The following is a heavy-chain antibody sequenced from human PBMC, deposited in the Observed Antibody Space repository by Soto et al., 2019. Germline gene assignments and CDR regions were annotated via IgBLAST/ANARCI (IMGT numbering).Heavy chain of an antibody. Sequence: PGESLKISCKGSGYIFTDHCIVWVRQMAGKGLEWVGIICPGYSNIIYSPSVQGQVTISADMSISTAYLQWSSLKASDTAIYYCARTAAAGKYYYGMDVWGQGTTVTVS. V-gene: IGHV5-51*01. CDR3: ARTAAAGKYYYGMDV. J-gene: IGHJ6*02. D-gene: IGHD6-13*01. CDR1: GYIFTDHC. CDR2: ICPGYSNI.